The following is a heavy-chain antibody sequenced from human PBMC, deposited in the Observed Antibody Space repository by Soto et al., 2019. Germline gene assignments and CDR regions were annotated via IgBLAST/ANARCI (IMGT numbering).Heavy chain of an antibody. Sequence: GGSLRLSCAASGFTFSSYGMHWVRQAPGKGLEWVAVIWYDGSNKYYADSVKGRFTISRDNSKNTLYLQMNSLRAEDTAVYYCAREDYDYIWGSYRYHSFDYWGQGTLVTVSS. V-gene: IGHV3-33*01. CDR3: AREDYDYIWGSYRYHSFDY. CDR2: IWYDGSNK. D-gene: IGHD3-16*02. CDR1: GFTFSSYG. J-gene: IGHJ4*02.